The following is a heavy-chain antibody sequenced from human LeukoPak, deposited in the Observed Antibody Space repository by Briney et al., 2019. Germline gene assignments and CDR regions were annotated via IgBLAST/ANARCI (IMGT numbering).Heavy chain of an antibody. CDR2: INHSGST. D-gene: IGHD2-21*01. Sequence: SETLSLTCAVYGGSFSGYYWSWIRQPPGKGLEWIGEINHSGSTSYNPSLKSRVTISVDTSKNQFSLKLSSVTAADTAVYYCARGVVIAPQTFDYWGQGTLVTVSS. CDR1: GGSFSGYY. CDR3: ARGVVIAPQTFDY. V-gene: IGHV4-34*01. J-gene: IGHJ4*02.